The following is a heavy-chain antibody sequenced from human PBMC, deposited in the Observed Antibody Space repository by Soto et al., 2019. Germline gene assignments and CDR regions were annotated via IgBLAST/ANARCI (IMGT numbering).Heavy chain of an antibody. Sequence: ASVKVSCKASGYTFTSYGISWVRQAPGQGLEWMGWISAYNGNTNYAQKLQGRVTMTTDTSTSTAYMELRSLRSDDTAVYYCARDHEKREVYSSGWHNFDYWGQGTLVTVSS. CDR3: ARDHEKREVYSSGWHNFDY. J-gene: IGHJ4*02. V-gene: IGHV1-18*01. CDR2: ISAYNGNT. CDR1: GYTFTSYG. D-gene: IGHD6-19*01.